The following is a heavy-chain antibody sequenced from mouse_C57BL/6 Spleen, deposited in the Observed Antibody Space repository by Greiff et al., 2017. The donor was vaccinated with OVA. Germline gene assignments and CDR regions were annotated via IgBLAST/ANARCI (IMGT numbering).Heavy chain of an antibody. CDR3: ARPPYGSSYYWYFDV. V-gene: IGHV14-2*01. CDR2: IDPEDGET. CDR1: GFNIKDYY. D-gene: IGHD1-1*01. J-gene: IGHJ1*03. Sequence: VQLQQPGAELVKPGASVKMSCTASGFNIKDYYMHWVKQRTEQGLEWIGRIDPEDGETKYAPKFQGKATITADTSSNTAYLQLSSLTSEDTAVYYCARPPYGSSYYWYFDVWGTGTTVTVSS.